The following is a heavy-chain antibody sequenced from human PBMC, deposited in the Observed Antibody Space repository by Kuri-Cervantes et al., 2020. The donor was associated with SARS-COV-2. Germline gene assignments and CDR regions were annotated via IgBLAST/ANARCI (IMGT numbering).Heavy chain of an antibody. V-gene: IGHV4-39*07. D-gene: IGHD4-11*01. CDR3: ATMTVLSSDAFDI. CDR2: LYRSGST. J-gene: IGHJ3*02. CDR1: GGSISGGSYY. Sequence: SETLSLTCNVSGGSISGGSYYWSWIRQSPGKGLEWIGSLYRSGSTYYNPSLKSRVTISADTSKNQFSLKLNSVTAADTAVYYCATMTVLSSDAFDIWGLGTMVTVSS.